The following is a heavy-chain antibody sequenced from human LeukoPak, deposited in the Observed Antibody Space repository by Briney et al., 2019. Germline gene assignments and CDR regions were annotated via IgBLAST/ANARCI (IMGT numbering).Heavy chain of an antibody. V-gene: IGHV3-13*01. J-gene: IGHJ4*02. CDR1: GFTFSSYD. D-gene: IGHD6-13*01. Sequence: GGSLRLSCAASGFTFSSYDMHWVRQATGKGLEWVSAIGTAGDTYYPGSVKGRFTISRENAKNSLYLQTNSLRAGDTAVYYCARGAAAAGTMDYWGQGTLVTVSS. CDR2: IGTAGDT. CDR3: ARGAAAAGTMDY.